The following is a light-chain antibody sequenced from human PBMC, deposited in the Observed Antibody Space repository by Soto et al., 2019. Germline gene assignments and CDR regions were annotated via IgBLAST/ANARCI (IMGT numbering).Light chain of an antibody. J-gene: IGKJ1*01. Sequence: DIQLTQSPSFLSASVGDRVTLTCRASQGLSGYLAWYQQKPGKAPKLLIYAASTLESGVPSRFSGSGSGTEFTLTISNLQPDDFATYFCQQYNNYPRTFGQGTKVDIK. CDR1: QGLSGY. V-gene: IGKV1-9*01. CDR2: AAS. CDR3: QQYNNYPRT.